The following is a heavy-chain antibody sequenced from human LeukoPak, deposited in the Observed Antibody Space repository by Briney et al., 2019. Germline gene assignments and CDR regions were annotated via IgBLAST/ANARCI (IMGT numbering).Heavy chain of an antibody. D-gene: IGHD2-15*01. CDR3: AKDIVVVVAAPRLIDY. Sequence: PGGSLRLSCAASGFTFSSYSMNWVRQAPGEGLEWVSSISSSSSYIYYADSVKGRFTISRDNAKNSLYLQMNSLRAEDTAVYYCAKDIVVVVAAPRLIDYWGQGTLVTVSS. CDR1: GFTFSSYS. CDR2: ISSSSSYI. V-gene: IGHV3-21*01. J-gene: IGHJ4*02.